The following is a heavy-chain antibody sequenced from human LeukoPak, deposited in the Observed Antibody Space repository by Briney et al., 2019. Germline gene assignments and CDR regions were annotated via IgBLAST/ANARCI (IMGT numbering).Heavy chain of an antibody. J-gene: IGHJ4*02. D-gene: IGHD6-19*01. CDR2: ISGSGGST. V-gene: IGHV3-23*01. CDR3: AKGRAVAGIVDY. CDR1: GFTFSSYA. Sequence: RPGGSLRLSCAASGFTFSSYAMSWVRQAPGKGLEWVSAISGSGGSTYYADSVKGRFTISRDNSKNTLYLQMNSLRAEDTAVYYCAKGRAVAGIVDYWGQGALVTVSS.